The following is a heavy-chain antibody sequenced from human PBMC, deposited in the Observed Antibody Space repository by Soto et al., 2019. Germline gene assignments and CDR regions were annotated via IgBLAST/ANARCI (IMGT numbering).Heavy chain of an antibody. Sequence: QVQLVQSGAEVKKPGSSVKVSCRASGGTFNSYTLSWVRQAPGQGLEWLGRFTPVLGVTNYAQKFQGRVTLTADKSTSTAYMELNNLTSEDTAVYYCASGAAAAGPWYNWFDPWGQGTLVTVSS. J-gene: IGHJ5*02. CDR2: FTPVLGVT. CDR1: GGTFNSYT. CDR3: ASGAAAAGPWYNWFDP. D-gene: IGHD6-13*01. V-gene: IGHV1-69*02.